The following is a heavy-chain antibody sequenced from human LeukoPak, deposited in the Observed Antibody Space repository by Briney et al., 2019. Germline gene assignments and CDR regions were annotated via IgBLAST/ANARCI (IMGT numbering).Heavy chain of an antibody. J-gene: IGHJ4*02. CDR1: GGSISSGDYY. CDR2: IYYSGST. Sequence: SQTLSLTCTVSGGSISSGDYYWSWIRQPPGKGLEWIGYIYYSGSTNYNPSLKSRVTISVDTSKNQFSLKLSSVTAADTAVYYCARAGVPLRNSFRERSFDYWGQGTLVTVSS. D-gene: IGHD4-23*01. V-gene: IGHV4-30-4*01. CDR3: ARAGVPLRNSFRERSFDY.